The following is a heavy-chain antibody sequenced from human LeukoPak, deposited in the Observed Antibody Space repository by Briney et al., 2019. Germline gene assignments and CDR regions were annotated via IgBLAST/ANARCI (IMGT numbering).Heavy chain of an antibody. V-gene: IGHV3-66*01. J-gene: IGHJ4*02. CDR1: GLTVSSNY. CDR2: IYIAGST. CDR3: AGGKTATTLIYY. Sequence: GSLRLSCAASGLTVSSNYMSCVRQAPGRGREWVAIIYIAGSTYYAASVKDRITISRDNVKKTLYLQMNTRRVHDMAVYYSAGGKTATTLIYYWGQGTLVTVSS. D-gene: IGHD4-17*01.